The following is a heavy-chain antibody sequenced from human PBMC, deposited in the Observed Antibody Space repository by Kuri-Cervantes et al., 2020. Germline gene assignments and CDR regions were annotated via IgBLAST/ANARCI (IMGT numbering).Heavy chain of an antibody. J-gene: IGHJ4*02. CDR2: IYSGGST. CDR1: GFTVSSNY. Sequence: GESLKISCAASGFTVSSNYMSWVRQAPGKGLEWVSVIYSGGSTYYADSVKGRFTISRDNSKNTLYLQMNGLRAEDTAVYYCARGRYSSGWRPSYYFDYWGQGTLVTVSS. D-gene: IGHD6-19*01. V-gene: IGHV3-53*05. CDR3: ARGRYSSGWRPSYYFDY.